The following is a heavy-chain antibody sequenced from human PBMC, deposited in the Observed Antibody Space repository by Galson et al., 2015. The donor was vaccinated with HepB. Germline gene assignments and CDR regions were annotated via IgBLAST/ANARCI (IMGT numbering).Heavy chain of an antibody. CDR2: ITPSGDNP. Sequence: SLRLSCAASGFTFSYYAMSWVRQAPGKGLEWVSAITPSGDNPFSADSMKGRFIISRDNSQNTLFLQLNSLRADDTAIYFCAKVFPEKTDGWYRQALYYFDSWGQGARVTVSP. CDR3: AKVFPEKTDGWYRQALYYFDS. V-gene: IGHV3-23*01. CDR1: GFTFSYYA. D-gene: IGHD6-19*01. J-gene: IGHJ4*02.